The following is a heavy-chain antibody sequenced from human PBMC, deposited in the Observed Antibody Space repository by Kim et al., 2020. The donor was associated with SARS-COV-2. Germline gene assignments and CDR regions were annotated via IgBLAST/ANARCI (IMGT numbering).Heavy chain of an antibody. J-gene: IGHJ6*01. V-gene: IGHV3-30*18. Sequence: GGSPRLSCAASGFTFSSYGMHWVRQAPGKGLEWVAVISYDGSNKYYADSVKGRFTISRDNSKNTLYLQMNSLRAEDTAVYYCAKDRYYGSGSYYKFPYY. CDR1: GFTFSSYG. D-gene: IGHD3-10*01. CDR3: AKDRYYGSGSYYKFPYY. CDR2: ISYDGSNK.